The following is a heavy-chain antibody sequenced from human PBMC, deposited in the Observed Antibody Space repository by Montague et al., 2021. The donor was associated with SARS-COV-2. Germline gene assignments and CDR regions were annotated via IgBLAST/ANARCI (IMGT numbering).Heavy chain of an antibody. CDR1: GFTFSSYG. J-gene: IGHJ6*02. CDR3: AKDLMILMVYAMVYYYYGMDV. Sequence: SLRLSCAASGFTFSSYGMHWVRQAPGKGLEWVAVISYDGSNKYYADSVKGRFTISRDNSKNTLYLQMNSLRAEDTAVYYCAKDLMILMVYAMVYYYYGMDVWGQGTTVTVSS. D-gene: IGHD2-8*01. V-gene: IGHV3-30*18. CDR2: ISYDGSNK.